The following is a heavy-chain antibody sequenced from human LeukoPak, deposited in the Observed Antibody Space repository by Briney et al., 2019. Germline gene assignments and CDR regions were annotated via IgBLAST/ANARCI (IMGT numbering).Heavy chain of an antibody. V-gene: IGHV4-39*01. Sequence: TPSETLSLTCTVSGGSISSSSYYWGWIRQPPGKGLEWIGSIYYSGSTYYNPSLKSRVTISVDTSKNQFSLKLSSVTAADTAVYYCARQGQYCSSTSCYRDLSHSDYWGQGTLVTVSS. CDR2: IYYSGST. CDR1: GGSISSSSYY. J-gene: IGHJ4*02. D-gene: IGHD2-2*01. CDR3: ARQGQYCSSTSCYRDLSHSDY.